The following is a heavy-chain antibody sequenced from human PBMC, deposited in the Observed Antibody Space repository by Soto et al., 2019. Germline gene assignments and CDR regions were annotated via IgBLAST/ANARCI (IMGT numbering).Heavy chain of an antibody. CDR2: IYYSGST. CDR1: GGSISSGGYY. J-gene: IGHJ5*02. Sequence: PSETLSLTCTVSGGSISSGGYYWSWIRQHPGKGLEWIGYIYYSGSTYYNPSLKSRVTISVDTSKNQFSLKLSSVTAADTAVYYCARGYYDSSGYWWFDPWGQGTLVTVYS. D-gene: IGHD3-22*01. CDR3: ARGYYDSSGYWWFDP. V-gene: IGHV4-31*03.